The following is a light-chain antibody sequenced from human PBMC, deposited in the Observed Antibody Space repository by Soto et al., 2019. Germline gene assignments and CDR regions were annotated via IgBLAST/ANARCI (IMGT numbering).Light chain of an antibody. CDR2: DVS. CDR1: SSDVGGYKY. V-gene: IGLV2-11*01. CDR3: CSYAGTYNWV. J-gene: IGLJ3*02. Sequence: QSALTQPRSVSGSPGQSVTISCTGTSSDVGGYKYVSWYQQHPGKAPKFMIYDVSERPSGVPDRFSGSKSGNTASLTISGLLAEDEADYYCCSYAGTYNWVFGGGTKLTVL.